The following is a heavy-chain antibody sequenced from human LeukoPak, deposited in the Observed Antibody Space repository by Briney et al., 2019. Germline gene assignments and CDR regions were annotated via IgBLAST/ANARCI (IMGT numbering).Heavy chain of an antibody. CDR1: GFTFSDYY. J-gene: IGHJ4*02. D-gene: IGHD6-19*01. CDR2: VSSSGSTI. CDR3: VRRSVAGGFFDY. V-gene: IGHV3-11*04. Sequence: PGGSLRLSCAASGFTFSDYYMSWIRQAPGKGLEWVSCVSSSGSTIYYADSVKGRLTISRDNAKNTLYLQMNSLRAEDTAVYYCVRRSVAGGFFDYWGQGTLVTVSS.